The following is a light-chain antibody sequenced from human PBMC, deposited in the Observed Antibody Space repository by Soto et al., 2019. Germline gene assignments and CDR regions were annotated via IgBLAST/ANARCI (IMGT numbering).Light chain of an antibody. CDR3: SSYTISNTLPFV. V-gene: IGLV2-14*01. J-gene: IGLJ1*01. Sequence: QSVLTQPASVSGSPGQSITISCTGTRRDVGGYNYVSWYQQYPGKSPKLLIYEVTHRPSGVSNRFSGSKSGNTASLTISGLQAEDEADYYCSSYTISNTLPFVFGT. CDR2: EVT. CDR1: RRDVGGYNY.